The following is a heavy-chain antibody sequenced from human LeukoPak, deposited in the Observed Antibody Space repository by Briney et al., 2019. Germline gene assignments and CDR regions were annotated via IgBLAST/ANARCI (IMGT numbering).Heavy chain of an antibody. CDR2: ISSSGSTI. CDR3: ARGYCSSTSCYAFDY. J-gene: IGHJ4*02. V-gene: IGHV3-48*03. D-gene: IGHD2-2*01. Sequence: GGSLRLSCAASGFTFSSYEMNWVRQAPGKGLEWVSYISSSGSTIYYADSVKGRFTISRDNAKNSLYLQMNSLRAEDTAAYYCARGYCSSTSCYAFDYWGQGTLVTVSS. CDR1: GFTFSSYE.